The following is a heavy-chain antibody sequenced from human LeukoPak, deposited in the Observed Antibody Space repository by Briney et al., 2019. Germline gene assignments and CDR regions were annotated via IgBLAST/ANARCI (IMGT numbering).Heavy chain of an antibody. V-gene: IGHV1-2*02. J-gene: IGHJ5*02. Sequence: ASVKVSCKASGYSFTAFYIHWVRQAPGQGLEWMGWIHPRSGDTSYAQKFQGRVTMARDTSISTVYMELSRLRSDDTAVYYCARARGDIVVVPAAIWFDPWGQGTLVTVSS. CDR2: IHPRSGDT. CDR3: ARARGDIVVVPAAIWFDP. D-gene: IGHD2-2*01. CDR1: GYSFTAFY.